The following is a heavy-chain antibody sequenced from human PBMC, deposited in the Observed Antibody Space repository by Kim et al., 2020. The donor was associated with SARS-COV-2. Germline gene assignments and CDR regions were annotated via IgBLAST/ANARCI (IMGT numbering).Heavy chain of an antibody. V-gene: IGHV3-43*02. CDR2: ISGDGGST. Sequence: GGSLRLSCAASGFTFDDYAMHWVRQAPGKGLEWVSLISGDGGSTYYADSVKGRFTISRDNSKNSLYLQMNSLRTEDTALYYCAKVDAKLLARYYYYYYGMDVWGQGTTVTVSS. J-gene: IGHJ6*02. D-gene: IGHD3-10*01. CDR3: AKVDAKLLARYYYYYYGMDV. CDR1: GFTFDDYA.